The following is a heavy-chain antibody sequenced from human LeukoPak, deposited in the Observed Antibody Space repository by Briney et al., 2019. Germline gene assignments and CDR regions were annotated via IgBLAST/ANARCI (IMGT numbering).Heavy chain of an antibody. CDR2: MNPNSGNT. J-gene: IGHJ6*03. D-gene: IGHD3-10*01. Sequence: GASVKVSCKASGYTFTSYDINWVRQATGQGFEWMGWMNPNSGNTGYAQKFQGRVTMTRNTSISTAYMELSSLRSEDTAVYYCARHPYYYGSGKYYMDVWGKGTTVTVSS. V-gene: IGHV1-8*01. CDR1: GYTFTSYD. CDR3: ARHPYYYGSGKYYMDV.